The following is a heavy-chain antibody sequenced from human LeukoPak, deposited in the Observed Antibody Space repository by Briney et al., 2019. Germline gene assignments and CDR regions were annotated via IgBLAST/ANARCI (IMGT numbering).Heavy chain of an antibody. CDR2: MNPNSGNT. V-gene: IGHV1-8*01. Sequence: ASVKVSCKASGYTFTSYDINWVRQATGQGLEWMGWMNPNSGNTGYAQKFQGRVTMTRNTSISTAYMELSSLRSEDTAVYHCARGRRIVATISVYYYMDVWGKGTTVTVSS. CDR1: GYTFTSYD. CDR3: ARGRRIVATISVYYYMDV. J-gene: IGHJ6*03. D-gene: IGHD5-12*01.